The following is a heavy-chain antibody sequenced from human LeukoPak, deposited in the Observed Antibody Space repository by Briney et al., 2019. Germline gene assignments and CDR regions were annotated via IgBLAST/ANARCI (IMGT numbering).Heavy chain of an antibody. V-gene: IGHV3-30*18. CDR3: AKDARDYGDYSAGFDY. D-gene: IGHD4-17*01. CDR2: ISYDGSNK. J-gene: IGHJ4*02. CDR1: GFTFSSYG. Sequence: PGRSLRLSCAASGFTFSSYGMHWVRQAPGKGLEWVAVISYDGSNKYYADSVKDRFTISRDNSKNTLYLQMNSLRAEDTAVYYCAKDARDYGDYSAGFDYWGQGTLVTVSS.